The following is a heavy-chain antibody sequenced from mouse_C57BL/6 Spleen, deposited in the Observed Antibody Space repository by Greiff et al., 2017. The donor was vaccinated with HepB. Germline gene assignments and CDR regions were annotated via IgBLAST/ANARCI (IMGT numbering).Heavy chain of an antibody. J-gene: IGHJ4*01. CDR2: INPGSGGT. V-gene: IGHV1-54*01. D-gene: IGHD2-4*01. CDR3: ARDDYDGDYYAMDY. CDR1: GYAFTNYL. Sequence: VQLQQSGAELVRPGTSVKVSCKASGYAFTNYLIEWVKQRPGQGLEWIGVINPGSGGTNYNEKFKGKATLTADKSSSTAYMQLSSLTSEDSAVYFCARDDYDGDYYAMDYWGQGTSVTVSS.